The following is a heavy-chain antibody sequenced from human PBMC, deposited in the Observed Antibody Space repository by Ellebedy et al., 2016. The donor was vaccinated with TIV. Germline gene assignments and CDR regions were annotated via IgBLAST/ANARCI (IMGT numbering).Heavy chain of an antibody. CDR3: VKDRAEYSGYDDAFDI. Sequence: SVKVSXXASGGTFSSYAISWVRQAPGQGLEWMGGIIPIFGTANYAQKFQGRVTITADKSTSTAYMELSSLRSEDTAVYYCVKDRAEYSGYDDAFDIWGQGTMVTVSS. D-gene: IGHD5-12*01. CDR1: GGTFSSYA. J-gene: IGHJ3*02. V-gene: IGHV1-69*06. CDR2: IIPIFGTA.